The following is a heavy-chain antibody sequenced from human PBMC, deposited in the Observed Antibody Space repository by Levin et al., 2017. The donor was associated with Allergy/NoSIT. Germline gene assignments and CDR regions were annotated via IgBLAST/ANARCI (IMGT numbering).Heavy chain of an antibody. CDR2: ISSDGGNK. CDR1: GFSFSSYA. V-gene: IGHV3-30*04. J-gene: IGHJ4*02. Sequence: GGSLRLSCAASGFSFSSYAIHWVRQAPGKGLEWVAAISSDGGNKYYADSVKGRFTISRDNSRNTLHLQMNNLRIEDTAVYYCAREVPADYFDYWGQGTLVTVSS. CDR3: AREVPADYFDY.